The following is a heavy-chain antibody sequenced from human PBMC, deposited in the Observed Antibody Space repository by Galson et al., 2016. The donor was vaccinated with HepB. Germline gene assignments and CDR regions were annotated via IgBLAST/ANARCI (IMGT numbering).Heavy chain of an antibody. Sequence: SLRLSCAASGFTFDDYAMHWVRQAPGKGLEWVSRISWDGAITYYADSVKGRFTVSRDNNRNSLYLQMNSLRTEDTALYYCAKDSGVGANLQDWGQGTLVTVSS. CDR3: AKDSGVGANLQD. V-gene: IGHV3-43*01. J-gene: IGHJ1*01. D-gene: IGHD1-26*01. CDR2: ISWDGAIT. CDR1: GFTFDDYA.